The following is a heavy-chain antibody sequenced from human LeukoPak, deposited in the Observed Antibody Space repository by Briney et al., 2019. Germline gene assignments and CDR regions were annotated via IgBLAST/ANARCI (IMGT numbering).Heavy chain of an antibody. CDR3: ARVPLAVAGTNAFDI. CDR2: INHSGST. CDR1: GGSFSGYY. V-gene: IGHV4-34*01. Sequence: SETLSLTCAVYGGSFSGYYWSWIRQPPGKGLEWVGEINHSGSTNYNPSLKSRVTISVDTSKNQFSLKLSSVTAPDTAVYYCARVPLAVAGTNAFDIWGQGTMVTVSS. D-gene: IGHD6-19*01. J-gene: IGHJ3*02.